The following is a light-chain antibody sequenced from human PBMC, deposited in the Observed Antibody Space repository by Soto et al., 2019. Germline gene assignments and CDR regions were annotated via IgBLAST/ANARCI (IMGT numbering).Light chain of an antibody. V-gene: IGKV1-33*01. CDR3: QQYDNLPPGIT. Sequence: DIQMTRSPSSVSASVGDRVTITCQAIQDISNYLNWYQQKPGKAPKLLIYDASNLETGVPSRFSGSGSGTDFTFTISCLQPEDIATYYCQQYDNLPPGITFGQGTRLEIK. CDR1: QDISNY. CDR2: DAS. J-gene: IGKJ5*01.